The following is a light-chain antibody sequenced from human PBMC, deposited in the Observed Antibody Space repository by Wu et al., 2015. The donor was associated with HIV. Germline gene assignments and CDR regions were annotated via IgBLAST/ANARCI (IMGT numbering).Light chain of an antibody. V-gene: IGKV3-20*01. Sequence: DIVLTQSPGTLSLSPGERATLSCRATQNINTYLAWYQQRPGQAPRLLIYGASSRATGIPNRFSGRWVVGQTSLSSSAGWSLKILLVYYCQQYGTSPPTFGPGTKWI. J-gene: IGKJ3*01. CDR3: QQYGTSPPT. CDR2: GAS. CDR1: QNINTY.